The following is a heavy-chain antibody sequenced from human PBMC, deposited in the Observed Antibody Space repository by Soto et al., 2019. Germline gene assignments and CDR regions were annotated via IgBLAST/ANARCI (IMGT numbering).Heavy chain of an antibody. J-gene: IGHJ4*02. CDR2: ISSSGSTI. CDR1: GFTFSDYY. V-gene: IGHV3-11*04. D-gene: IGHD3-3*01. CDR3: ARDPPIAGGLEWLFNEQDTANPKIYYFDY. Sequence: PGGSLRLSCAASGFTFSDYYMSWIRQAPWKGLEWVSYISSSGSTIYYADSVKGRFTISRDNAKNSLYLQMNSLRDEDTAVYYCARDPPIAGGLEWLFNEQDTANPKIYYFDYWGQGTLVTVSS.